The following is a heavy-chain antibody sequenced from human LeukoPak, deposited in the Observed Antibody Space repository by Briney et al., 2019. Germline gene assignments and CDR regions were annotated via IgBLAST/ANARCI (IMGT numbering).Heavy chain of an antibody. Sequence: SETLSLTCAVYGGSFSGYYWSWIRQPPGKGLEWIGEINHSGSANYNPSLKSRVTISVDTSKNQFSLKLSTVTAADTAVYYCARGPARDVVVPAAMGAYWFDPWGQGTLVTVSS. D-gene: IGHD2-2*01. CDR1: GGSFSGYY. J-gene: IGHJ5*02. V-gene: IGHV4-34*01. CDR3: ARGPARDVVVPAAMGAYWFDP. CDR2: INHSGSA.